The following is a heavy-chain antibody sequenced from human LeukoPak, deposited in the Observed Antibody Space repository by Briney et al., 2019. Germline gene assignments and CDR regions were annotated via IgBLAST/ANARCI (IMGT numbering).Heavy chain of an antibody. CDR2: TYYRSKWYN. Sequence: PSQTLSLTCAISGDSVSSNSAAWNWIRQSPSRGLEWLGRTYYRSKWYNDYAVSVKSRITINPDTSKNQFSLQLNSATPEDTAVYYCARQDYYDSSGYYYFDYWGQGTLVTVSS. V-gene: IGHV6-1*01. CDR3: ARQDYYDSSGYYYFDY. J-gene: IGHJ4*02. D-gene: IGHD3-22*01. CDR1: GDSVSSNSAA.